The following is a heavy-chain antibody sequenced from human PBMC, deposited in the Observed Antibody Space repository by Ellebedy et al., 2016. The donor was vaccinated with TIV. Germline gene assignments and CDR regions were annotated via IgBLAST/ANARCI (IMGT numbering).Heavy chain of an antibody. CDR3: AKGGDFGYQTYIDY. V-gene: IGHV3-43*01. Sequence: GESLKISCAASGFTFDGFTMHWVRQAPGKGLEWIALISWEGGRTFYADSVKGRFTVSRDNSENSLFLQMNSLGTDDTAMYYCAKGGDFGYQTYIDYWGQGTLVAVSS. CDR2: ISWEGGRT. CDR1: GFTFDGFT. J-gene: IGHJ4*02. D-gene: IGHD5-18*01.